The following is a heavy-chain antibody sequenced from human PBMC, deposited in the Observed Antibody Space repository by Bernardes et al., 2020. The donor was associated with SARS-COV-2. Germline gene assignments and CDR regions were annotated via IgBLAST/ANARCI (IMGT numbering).Heavy chain of an antibody. CDR2: IWYDATNT. Sequence: GGSLRLSCAASGFTFSNFGMHWVRQAPGKGLEWLAVIWYDATNTHYADSVKGRFTISRDNSRETLYLEMKSLSGEDTAVYYCAREPLRGDGYTILDHWGQGTLVTVSS. J-gene: IGHJ5*02. V-gene: IGHV3-33*01. CDR3: AREPLRGDGYTILDH. CDR1: GFTFSNFG. D-gene: IGHD5-12*01.